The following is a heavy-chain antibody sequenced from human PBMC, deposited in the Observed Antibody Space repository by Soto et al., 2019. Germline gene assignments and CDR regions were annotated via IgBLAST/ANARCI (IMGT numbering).Heavy chain of an antibody. CDR1: GFTFSSYA. V-gene: IGHV3-23*01. D-gene: IGHD2-8*01. J-gene: IGHJ4*02. Sequence: GSLRLSXAASGFTFSSYAMSWVRQAPGKGLEWVSAISGSGGSTYYADSVKGRFTISRDNSKNTLYLQMNSLRAEDTAVYYCAKAWGVANSKLGVDYWGQGTLVTVSS. CDR3: AKAWGVANSKLGVDY. CDR2: ISGSGGST.